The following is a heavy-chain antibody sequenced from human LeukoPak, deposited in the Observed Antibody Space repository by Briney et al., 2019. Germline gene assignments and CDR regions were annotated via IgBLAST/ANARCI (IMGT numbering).Heavy chain of an antibody. CDR2: IKSKSDGGTT. V-gene: IGHV3-15*01. CDR3: ARYVWGSYRMNDY. J-gene: IGHJ4*02. D-gene: IGHD3-16*02. Sequence: GGSLRLSCAASGFSVSSNYMSWVRQAPGKGLEWVGRIKSKSDGGTTDYAAPVKGRFTISRDDSKNTLYLQMNSLKTEDTAVYYCARYVWGSYRMNDYWGQGTLVTVSS. CDR1: GFSVSSNY.